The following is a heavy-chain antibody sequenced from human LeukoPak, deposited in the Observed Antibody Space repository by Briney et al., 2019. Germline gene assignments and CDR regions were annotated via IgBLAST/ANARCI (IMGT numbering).Heavy chain of an antibody. J-gene: IGHJ6*02. V-gene: IGHV3-53*01. CDR2: IYSGGST. CDR3: ARSKDSYYYDSSAGLGYYYYGMDV. CDR1: GFTVSSNY. D-gene: IGHD3-22*01. Sequence: GGSLRLSCAASGFTVSSNYMSWVRQAPGKGLEWVSVIYSGGSTYYADSVKGRFTISRDNSKNTLYLQINSLRAEDTAVYYCARSKDSYYYDSSAGLGYYYYGMDVWGQGTTVTVSS.